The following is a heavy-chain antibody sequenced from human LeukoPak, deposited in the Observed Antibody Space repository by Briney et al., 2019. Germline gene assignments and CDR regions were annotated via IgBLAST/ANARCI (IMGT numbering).Heavy chain of an antibody. J-gene: IGHJ4*02. CDR2: IYSGGSI. CDR1: GFTVSSNY. V-gene: IGHV3-53*01. CDR3: ARFESGSYYYFDY. Sequence: GGSLRLSCAASGFTVSSNYMSWVRQAPGKGLEWVSVIYSGGSIYYADSVKGRFTISRDNSKNTLYLQMNSLRAEDTAVYYCARFESGSYYYFDYWGQGTLVTVSS. D-gene: IGHD1-26*01.